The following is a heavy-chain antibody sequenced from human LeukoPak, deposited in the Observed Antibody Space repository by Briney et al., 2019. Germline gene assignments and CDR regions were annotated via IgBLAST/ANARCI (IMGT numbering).Heavy chain of an antibody. CDR2: IYYSGST. CDR1: GGSISSSSYY. J-gene: IGHJ4*02. V-gene: IGHV4-39*01. D-gene: IGHD1-1*01. Sequence: SETLSLTCTVSGGSISSSSYYWGWIRQPPGKGLEWIGSIYYSGSTYYNPSLKSRVTISVDTSKNQFSLKLSSVTAADTAVYYCARFPELERGDYWGQGTLVTVSS. CDR3: ARFPELERGDY.